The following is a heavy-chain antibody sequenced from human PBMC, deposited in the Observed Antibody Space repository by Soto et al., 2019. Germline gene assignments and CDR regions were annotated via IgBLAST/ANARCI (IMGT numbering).Heavy chain of an antibody. J-gene: IGHJ6*03. V-gene: IGHV1-18*01. CDR3: ARDRGVAPPVAGNTHYNYYMDV. CDR1: GYSFTNYG. Sequence: QDQLVQSGAEVKKPGASVTVSCKDSGYSFTNYGITWVRQAPGQGLEWMGWISAFNGNTHYAQKLQGRVTMTTDAATSTAYMELRNLRSDVTAVDYCARDRGVAPPVAGNTHYNYYMDVWGKGTTVIVSS. CDR2: ISAFNGNT. D-gene: IGHD6-19*01.